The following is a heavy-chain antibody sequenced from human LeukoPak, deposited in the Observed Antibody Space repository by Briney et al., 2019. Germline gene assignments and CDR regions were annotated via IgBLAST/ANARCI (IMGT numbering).Heavy chain of an antibody. V-gene: IGHV4-39*07. CDR1: GGSISSSSYY. Sequence: SETLSLTCTVSGGSISSSSYYWGWIRQPPGKGLEWIGSIYYSGSTYYNPSLKSRVTISVDTSKNQFSLKPSSVTAADTAVYYCARLGQLADDYWGQGTLVTVSS. J-gene: IGHJ4*02. D-gene: IGHD6-6*01. CDR3: ARLGQLADDY. CDR2: IYYSGST.